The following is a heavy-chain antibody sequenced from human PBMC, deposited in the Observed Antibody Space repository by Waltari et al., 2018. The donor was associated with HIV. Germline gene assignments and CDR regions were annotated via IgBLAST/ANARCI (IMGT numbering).Heavy chain of an antibody. CDR3: ARGRGMFRGTEWFDP. CDR2: IIPIFGTA. D-gene: IGHD3-10*01. Sequence: QVQLVQSGAEVKKPGSSVKVSCKASGGTFSSYATNWVRQAPGQGLEWMGGIIPIFGTANYAQKFQGRVTIIADESTSTAYMELSSLRSEDTAVYYCARGRGMFRGTEWFDPWGQGTLVTVSS. V-gene: IGHV1-69*01. J-gene: IGHJ5*02. CDR1: GGTFSSYA.